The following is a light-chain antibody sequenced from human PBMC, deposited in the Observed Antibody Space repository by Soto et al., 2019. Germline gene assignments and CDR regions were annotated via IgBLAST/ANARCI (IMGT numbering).Light chain of an antibody. CDR1: QSVSSY. CDR2: DTS. CDR3: QQRSNWPRT. Sequence: EIVLTQSPATLSLSPGERATLSCRASQSVSSYLAWYQQKPGQAPRLLISDTSNRATGIPDRFSGSGSGTDFTLTISSLEPEDFAVYYCQQRSNWPRTYGQGTKVEIK. J-gene: IGKJ1*01. V-gene: IGKV3-11*01.